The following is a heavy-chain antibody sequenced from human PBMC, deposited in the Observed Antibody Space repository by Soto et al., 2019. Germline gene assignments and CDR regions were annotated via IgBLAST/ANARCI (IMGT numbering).Heavy chain of an antibody. CDR3: AREGPLVQAY. CDR2: IYYNGNT. D-gene: IGHD6-6*01. Sequence: TLSLTCTVSGGSISSGDYYWNWIRQPPGKGLEWIGYIYYNGNTYYNPSLQSRVTISLDTSKNQFSLKLTSATAADTAMYYCAREGPLVQAYWGQGILVTVSS. V-gene: IGHV4-30-4*01. CDR1: GGSISSGDYY. J-gene: IGHJ4*02.